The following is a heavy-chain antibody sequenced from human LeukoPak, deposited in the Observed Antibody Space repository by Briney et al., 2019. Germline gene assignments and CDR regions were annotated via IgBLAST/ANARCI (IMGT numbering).Heavy chain of an antibody. D-gene: IGHD3-3*01. CDR1: GLTFSSYP. V-gene: IGHV3-30*04. Sequence: GGSLRLSCAASGLTFSSYPMRWVRQAPGKGLEWVAVISYDGSNKYYADSVKGRFTISRDNSKNTVYLQMNSLRPEDTAVYYCAAATVFGVVIYYWGQGTLVTVSS. J-gene: IGHJ4*02. CDR3: AAATVFGVVIYY. CDR2: ISYDGSNK.